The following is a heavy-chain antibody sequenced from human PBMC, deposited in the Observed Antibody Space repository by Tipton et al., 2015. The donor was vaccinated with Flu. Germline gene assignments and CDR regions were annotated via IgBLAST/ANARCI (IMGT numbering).Heavy chain of an antibody. CDR3: ARYPLVTEGWYFDI. Sequence: QVQLVQSGAEVKKPGSSVKVSCRASGGTSRSYAISWVRQAPGQGLEWIGRIIPIFDLTNNAQRFQGRVSITADESTSTVYMELNSLRSEDTARHFCARYPLVTEGWYFDIWGRGTLVIVSS. CDR2: IIPIFDLT. D-gene: IGHD4-23*01. CDR1: GGTSRSYA. J-gene: IGHJ2*01. V-gene: IGHV1-69*18.